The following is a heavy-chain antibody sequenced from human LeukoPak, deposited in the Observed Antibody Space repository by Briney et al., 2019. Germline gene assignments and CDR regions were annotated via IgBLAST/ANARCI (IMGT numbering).Heavy chain of an antibody. V-gene: IGHV1-69*06. CDR2: IIPIFGTA. J-gene: IGHJ6*03. CDR1: GGTFSSYA. D-gene: IGHD2-2*01. CDR3: ASAQPPGYCSSTSCPSYYYYYYYMDV. Sequence: SVKVSCKASGGTFSSYAISWVRQAPGQGLEWMGGIIPIFGTAKYAQKFQGRVTITADKSTSTAYMELSSLRSEDTAVYYCASAQPPGYCSSTSCPSYYYYYYYMDVWGKGTTVTVSS.